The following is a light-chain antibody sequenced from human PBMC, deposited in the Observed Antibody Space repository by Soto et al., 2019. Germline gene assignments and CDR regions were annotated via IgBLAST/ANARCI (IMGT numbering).Light chain of an antibody. CDR1: PSVTNY. CDR2: GAF. Sequence: EIVLTQSPATLSLSPGERATLSCRASPSVTNYLAWYQQKPGQAPRLVIYGAFNRATGIPARFSGSGSGTDFTRTISSLEPEDFAVYYCQQRNIWPPVTFGQGTRLEL. J-gene: IGKJ5*01. CDR3: QQRNIWPPVT. V-gene: IGKV3-11*01.